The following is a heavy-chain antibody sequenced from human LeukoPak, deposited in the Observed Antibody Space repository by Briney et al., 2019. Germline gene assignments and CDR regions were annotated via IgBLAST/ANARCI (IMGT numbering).Heavy chain of an antibody. J-gene: IGHJ4*02. Sequence: SETLSLTCAVYGGSFSGYYWSWIRQPPGKGLEWIGEINHNGSTNYNPSLKSRVTISVDTSKNQFSLKLSSVTAADTAVYYCARGPTMVRGARYYFDYWGQGTLVTVSS. V-gene: IGHV4-34*01. CDR2: INHNGST. CDR3: ARGPTMVRGARYYFDY. D-gene: IGHD3-10*01. CDR1: GGSFSGYY.